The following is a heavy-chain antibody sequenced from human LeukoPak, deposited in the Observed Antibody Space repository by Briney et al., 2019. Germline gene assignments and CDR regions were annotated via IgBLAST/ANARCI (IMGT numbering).Heavy chain of an antibody. J-gene: IGHJ4*02. D-gene: IGHD3-10*01. CDR1: GGSFSGYY. Sequence: TSETLSLSCAVYGGSFSGYYWSWIRQPPGKGLEWIGEINHSGSTNHNPSRKSRVTISVDSSKNQFSLQLSSVTAADTAVYYCARGLYGSGSYRTSSLDYWGQGTLVTVSS. V-gene: IGHV4-34*01. CDR3: ARGLYGSGSYRTSSLDY. CDR2: INHSGST.